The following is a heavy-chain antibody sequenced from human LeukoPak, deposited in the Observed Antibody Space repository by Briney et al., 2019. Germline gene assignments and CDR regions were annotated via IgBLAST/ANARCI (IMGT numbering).Heavy chain of an antibody. J-gene: IGHJ4*02. V-gene: IGHV4-30-4*08. CDR1: GGSISSGDYY. Sequence: SETLSLTCTVSGGSISSGDYYWSWIRQPPGTGLEWIGYIYYSGSTYYNPSLKSRVTISVDTSKNQFSLKLSSVTAADTAVYYCAREGSYYYFDYWGQGTLVTVSS. D-gene: IGHD1-26*01. CDR2: IYYSGST. CDR3: AREGSYYYFDY.